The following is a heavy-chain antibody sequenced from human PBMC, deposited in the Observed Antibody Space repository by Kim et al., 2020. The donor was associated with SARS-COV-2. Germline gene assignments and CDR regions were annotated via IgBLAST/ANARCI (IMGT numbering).Heavy chain of an antibody. J-gene: IGHJ4*02. Sequence: PSLKSRTTISVDTSKNQFSLKLSSVTAADTAVYYCAKLGYCSSTSCPSDYWGQGTLVTVSS. D-gene: IGHD2-2*01. CDR3: AKLGYCSSTSCPSDY. V-gene: IGHV4-39*01.